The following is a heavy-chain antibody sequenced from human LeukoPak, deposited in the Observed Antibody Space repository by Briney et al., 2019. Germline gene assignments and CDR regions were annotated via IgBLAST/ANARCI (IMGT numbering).Heavy chain of an antibody. D-gene: IGHD6-13*01. Sequence: ASVKVSCKASGYTYTSYDINWVRQATGQGLEWMGWMNPNNGNTGYAQKFQGRVTMTRSTSISTAYMELSSLRSEDTAVYYCARLASSSWPLYYYYGMDVWGQGTTVTVSS. CDR3: ARLASSSWPLYYYYGMDV. V-gene: IGHV1-8*01. CDR2: MNPNNGNT. CDR1: GYTYTSYD. J-gene: IGHJ6*02.